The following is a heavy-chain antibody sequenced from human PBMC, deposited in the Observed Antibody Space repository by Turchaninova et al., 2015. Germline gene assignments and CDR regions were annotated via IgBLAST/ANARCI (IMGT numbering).Heavy chain of an antibody. Sequence: QVQLVQAGAEVEKPGASVQVSCKASGYTVTGYYMHWVRQAPGQGLEVIGRSNPNGGGTNYAQKFQGRVTMTRDTSISTAYMELSRLRSDDTAVYYCARILPRGMDVWGKGTTVTVSS. CDR1: GYTVTGYY. CDR3: ARILPRGMDV. CDR2: SNPNGGGT. J-gene: IGHJ6*04. V-gene: IGHV1-2*06. D-gene: IGHD2-21*02.